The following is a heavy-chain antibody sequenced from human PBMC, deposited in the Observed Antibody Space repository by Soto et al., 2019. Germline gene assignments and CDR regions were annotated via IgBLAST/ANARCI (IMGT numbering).Heavy chain of an antibody. Sequence: EVQLVESGGGLVQPGGSLRLSCAASGFTVSNFYMTWVRQAPGKGLEWVSVISSGGSTYYADSVKGRFTISRDNSKNTLYLEMNSLRPGDTAVYYCARDTFGGAYDFWPGGQGTLVTVSS. D-gene: IGHD3-3*01. CDR1: GFTVSNFY. V-gene: IGHV3-66*01. CDR3: ARDTFGGAYDFWP. J-gene: IGHJ4*02. CDR2: ISSGGST.